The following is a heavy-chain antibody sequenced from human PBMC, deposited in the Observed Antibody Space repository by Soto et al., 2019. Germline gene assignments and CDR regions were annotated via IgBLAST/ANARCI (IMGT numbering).Heavy chain of an antibody. CDR2: ISYDGSNK. J-gene: IGHJ4*02. Sequence: GGSLRLSCAASGFTFMNYAMHGVRQAPGKGLEWVAVISYDGSNKYYADSVKGRFTISRDNSKNTMYLQMNSLSAEDTAVYHCARDQVKGTMTILWGQGTLVTVSS. CDR3: ARDQVKGTMTIL. D-gene: IGHD4-17*01. V-gene: IGHV3-30-3*01. CDR1: GFTFMNYA.